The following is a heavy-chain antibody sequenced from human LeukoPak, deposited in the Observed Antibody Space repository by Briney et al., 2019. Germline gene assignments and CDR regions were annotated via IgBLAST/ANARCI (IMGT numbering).Heavy chain of an antibody. Sequence: PSETLSLTCTVSGGSISSRSYYWGWIRQPPGKGLEWIGSIFYSGTTYYNPSLKSRVTISVDTSKNQFSLRLSSVTAADTAVYYCARHVRRRGYSSGWYEMYFDYWGQGTLVTVSS. CDR2: IFYSGTT. J-gene: IGHJ4*02. V-gene: IGHV4-39*01. D-gene: IGHD6-19*01. CDR1: GGSISSRSYY. CDR3: ARHVRRRGYSSGWYEMYFDY.